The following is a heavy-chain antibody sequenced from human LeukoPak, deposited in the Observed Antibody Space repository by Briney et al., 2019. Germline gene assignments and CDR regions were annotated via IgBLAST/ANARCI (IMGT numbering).Heavy chain of an antibody. J-gene: IGHJ3*02. V-gene: IGHV4-34*01. CDR1: GVSFSGYY. CDR2: INHSGST. CDR3: ARGLVRYAFDI. Sequence: SDTLSLTCAVYGVSFSGYYWSWIRQPPGKGLEWIGEINHSGSTNYNPSLKSRVTISVDTSKNQSSLKLSSVTAADTAVYYCARGLVRYAFDIWGQGTMVTVSS.